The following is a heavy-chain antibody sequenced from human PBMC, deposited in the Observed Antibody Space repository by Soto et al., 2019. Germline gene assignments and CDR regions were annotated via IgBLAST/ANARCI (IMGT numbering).Heavy chain of an antibody. Sequence: QVQLQVSGPGLVKPSATLSLSCTVSTGSSDSFYWSWIRQPPGKGLEWIGYFFYTGSTNHNPSLKGRVTISLDMSSSQFSLSLTSVTAADTAMYYCARSGDGYNLNPIDQWGQGLLVTVSS. D-gene: IGHD5-12*01. CDR2: FFYTGST. CDR1: TGSSDSFY. CDR3: ARSGDGYNLNPIDQ. V-gene: IGHV4-59*01. J-gene: IGHJ4*02.